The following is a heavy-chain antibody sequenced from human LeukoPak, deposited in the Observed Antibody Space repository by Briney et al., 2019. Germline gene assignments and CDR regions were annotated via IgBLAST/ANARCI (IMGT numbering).Heavy chain of an antibody. Sequence: GGSLRLSCAASGFTFSSYAMSWVRQAPGKGLEWVSYISSSSSTIYYADSVKGRFTISRDNAKNSLYLQMNSLRAEDTTVYYCARGSTYYDSSGQVPFDYWGQGTLVTVSS. CDR1: GFTFSSYA. J-gene: IGHJ4*02. V-gene: IGHV3-48*01. CDR3: ARGSTYYDSSGQVPFDY. CDR2: ISSSSSTI. D-gene: IGHD3-22*01.